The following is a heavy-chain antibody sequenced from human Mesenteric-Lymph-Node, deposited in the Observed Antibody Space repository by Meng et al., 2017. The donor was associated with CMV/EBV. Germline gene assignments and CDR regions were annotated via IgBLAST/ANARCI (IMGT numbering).Heavy chain of an antibody. CDR2: IGASGGST. CDR1: GFTLSSYA. Sequence: GESLKISCAASGFTLSSYAMSWVRQAPGKGLEWVSAIGASGGSTYYSDSVKGRFTISRDNSRNTLYLQMNSLKVEDTAVYYCAKVGYSIYSPHVDYWGQGTLVTVSS. D-gene: IGHD4-11*01. V-gene: IGHV3-23*01. CDR3: AKVGYSIYSPHVDY. J-gene: IGHJ4*02.